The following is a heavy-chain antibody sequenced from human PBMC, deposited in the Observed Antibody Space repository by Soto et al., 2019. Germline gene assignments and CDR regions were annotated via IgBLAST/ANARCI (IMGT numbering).Heavy chain of an antibody. CDR1: GYSFTSYW. J-gene: IGHJ6*02. V-gene: IGHV5-10-1*01. CDR2: IDPSDSYT. CDR3: ARHGQMTTVTPPVVYYYYYGMDV. Sequence: GESLKISCKGSGYSFTSYWISWVRQMPGKGLEWMGRIDPSDSYTHYSPSFQGHVTISADKSISTAYLQWSSLKASDPAMYYCARHGQMTTVTPPVVYYYYYGMDVWGQGTTVTVSS. D-gene: IGHD4-17*01.